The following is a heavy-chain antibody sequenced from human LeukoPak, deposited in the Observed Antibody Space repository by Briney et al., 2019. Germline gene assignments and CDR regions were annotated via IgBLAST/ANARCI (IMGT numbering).Heavy chain of an antibody. CDR2: IYFSGST. J-gene: IGHJ2*01. V-gene: IGHV4-59*01. D-gene: IGHD3-3*01. CDR3: ARSYYDFWSGYYTIRYFDL. CDR1: GGSISSYY. Sequence: SSETLSLTCTVSGGSISSYYWSWIRQPPGKGLEWIGYIYFSGSTNYNPSLKSRVTISVDTSKNQFSLKLSSVTAADTAVYYCARSYYDFWSGYYTIRYFDLWGRGTLVTVSS.